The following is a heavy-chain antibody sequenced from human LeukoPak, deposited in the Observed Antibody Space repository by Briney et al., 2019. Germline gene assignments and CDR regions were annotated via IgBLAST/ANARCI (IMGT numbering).Heavy chain of an antibody. D-gene: IGHD3-3*01. V-gene: IGHV4-61*01. Sequence: SETLSLTCTVSGGSVSSGSYYWSWIRQPPGKGLEWIGYIYYSGSTNYNPSLKSRVTISVDTSKNQFSLKLSSVTAADTAVYYCAGAVCSTPYYDFWSGYSPSYYYYGMDVWGQGTTVTVSS. CDR1: GGSVSSGSYY. CDR2: IYYSGST. J-gene: IGHJ6*02. CDR3: AGAVCSTPYYDFWSGYSPSYYYYGMDV.